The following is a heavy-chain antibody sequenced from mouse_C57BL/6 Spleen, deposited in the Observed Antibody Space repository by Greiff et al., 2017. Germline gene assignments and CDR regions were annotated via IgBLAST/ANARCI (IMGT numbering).Heavy chain of an antibody. CDR1: GYTFTSYW. CDR3: ASSYGKKDAMDY. Sequence: VQLQQPGAELVRPGSSVKLSCKASGYTFTSYWMHWVKQRPIQGLEWIGNIDPSDSETHYNQKFKDKATLTVDKSSSTAYMQLSSLTSEDSAVYYCASSYGKKDAMDYWGQGTSVTVSS. CDR2: IDPSDSET. V-gene: IGHV1-52*01. D-gene: IGHD2-1*01. J-gene: IGHJ4*01.